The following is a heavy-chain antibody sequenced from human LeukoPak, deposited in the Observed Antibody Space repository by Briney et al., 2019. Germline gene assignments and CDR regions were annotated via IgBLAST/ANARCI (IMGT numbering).Heavy chain of an antibody. V-gene: IGHV1-46*01. J-gene: IGHJ4*02. CDR2: INPSGGSA. Sequence: ASVKVSCKASGYTFTSYYMHWVRQAPGQGLEWLGIINPSGGSASYAQKFQGRVTLTRGTSTSTVYMELRSLTSEDTAIYYCARERCSGQCHDYWGQGTLVTVSS. CDR1: GYTFTSYY. D-gene: IGHD6-19*01. CDR3: ARERCSGQCHDY.